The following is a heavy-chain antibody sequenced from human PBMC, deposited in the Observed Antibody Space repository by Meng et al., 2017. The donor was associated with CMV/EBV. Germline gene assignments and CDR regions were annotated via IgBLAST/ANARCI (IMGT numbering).Heavy chain of an antibody. V-gene: IGHV4-34*01. CDR3: AREYSGHYYDSSGYYSDAFDY. CDR2: INHSGST. Sequence: SETLSLTCAVYGGSFSGYYWSWIRQPPGKGLEWIGEINHSGSTNYNPSLKSRVTISVDTSKNQFSLKLSSVTAADTAVYYCAREYSGHYYDSSGYYSDAFDYWGQGTLVTVSS. CDR1: GGSFSGYY. D-gene: IGHD3-22*01. J-gene: IGHJ4*02.